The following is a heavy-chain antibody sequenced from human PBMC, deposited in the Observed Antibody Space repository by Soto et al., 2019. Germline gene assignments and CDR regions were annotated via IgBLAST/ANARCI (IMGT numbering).Heavy chain of an antibody. V-gene: IGHV4-59*08. J-gene: IGHJ3*02. D-gene: IGHD6-19*01. Sequence: SETLSLTCTVSGGSISSYYWSWIRQPPGKGLEWIGYIYYSGSTNYNPSLKSRVTISVDTSKNQFSLKLSSVTAADTAVYYCATFYCRSGWQTLFAVDIWGQGTMDT. CDR3: ATFYCRSGWQTLFAVDI. CDR1: GGSISSYY. CDR2: IYYSGST.